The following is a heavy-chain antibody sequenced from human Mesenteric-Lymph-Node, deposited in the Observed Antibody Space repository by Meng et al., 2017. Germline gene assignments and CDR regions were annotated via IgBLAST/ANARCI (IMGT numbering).Heavy chain of an antibody. CDR1: GGTFSSYA. CDR2: IIPIFGTA. CDR3: ARGYRQWLLPHWFDP. D-gene: IGHD6-19*01. Sequence: SVKVSCKASGGTFSSYAISWVRQAPGQGLEWMGGIIPIFGTANYAQKFQGRVTITADESTSTAYMELSSLRSEDTAGYYCARGYRQWLLPHWFDPWGQGTRVTVSS. J-gene: IGHJ5*02. V-gene: IGHV1-69*13.